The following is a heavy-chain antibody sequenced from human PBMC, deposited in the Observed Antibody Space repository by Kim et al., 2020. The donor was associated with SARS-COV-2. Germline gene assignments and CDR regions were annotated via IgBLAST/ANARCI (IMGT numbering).Heavy chain of an antibody. CDR1: SYPINRTFY. V-gene: IGHV4-38-2*01. D-gene: IGHD3-10*01. CDR2: FYHSGNT. Sequence: SETLSLTCDVSSYPINRTFYWAWIRQPPGKGLEWIATFYHSGNTYYNPSLKSRLTVSLDTSKNQFSVKLTSVTAADTAVYHCMLRGVTNNPDAAVTGTPPTPIQFDYWGQESWSPSPQ. CDR3: MLRGVTNNPDAAVTGTPPTPIQFDY. J-gene: IGHJ4*01.